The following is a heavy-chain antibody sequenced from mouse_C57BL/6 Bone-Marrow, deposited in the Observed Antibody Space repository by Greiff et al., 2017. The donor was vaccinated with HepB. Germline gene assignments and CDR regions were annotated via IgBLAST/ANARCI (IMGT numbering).Heavy chain of an antibody. D-gene: IGHD2-12*01. J-gene: IGHJ1*03. CDR2: ISYDGSN. V-gene: IGHV3-6*01. CDR1: GYSITSGYY. Sequence: EVQLQESGPGLVKPSQSLSLTCSVTGYSITSGYYWNWIRQFPGNNLEWMGYISYDGSNNYNPSLKNRISITRDTSKNQFFLKLNSVTTEDTATYYCARAFYDEDWYFDVWGTGTTVTVSS. CDR3: ARAFYDEDWYFDV.